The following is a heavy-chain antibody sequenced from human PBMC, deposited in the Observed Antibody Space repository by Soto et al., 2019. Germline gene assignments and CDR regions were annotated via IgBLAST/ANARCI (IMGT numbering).Heavy chain of an antibody. V-gene: IGHV1-69*13. CDR1: GGTFSSYA. J-gene: IGHJ6*02. Sequence: SVKVSCKASGGTFSSYAISWVRQAPGQGLEWMGGIIPIFGTANYAQKFQGRVTITADESTSTAYMELSSLRSEDTAVYYCGWGVRELLGLGGMDVWGQGTTVTSP. CDR2: IIPIFGTA. CDR3: GWGVRELLGLGGMDV. D-gene: IGHD1-7*01.